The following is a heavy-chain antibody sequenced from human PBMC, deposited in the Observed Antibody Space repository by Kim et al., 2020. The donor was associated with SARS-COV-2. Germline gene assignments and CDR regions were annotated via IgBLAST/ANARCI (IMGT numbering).Heavy chain of an antibody. D-gene: IGHD5-18*01. Sequence: GRFTSSRDNAKNSLYLQMNSLRAEDTAVYYCARVARGYTYGYSSAYYFDYWGQGTLVTVSS. J-gene: IGHJ4*02. V-gene: IGHV3-48*03. CDR3: ARVARGYTYGYSSAYYFDY.